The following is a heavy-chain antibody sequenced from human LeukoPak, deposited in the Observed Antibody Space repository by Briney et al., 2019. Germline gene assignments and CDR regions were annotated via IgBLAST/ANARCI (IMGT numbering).Heavy chain of an antibody. Sequence: PSETLSLTCTVSGGSISSYYWSWIRQPPGKGLEWIGYIYYSGSTSHNPSLKSRVTISVDTSKNQFSLKLSSVTAADTAVYYCARDGVSFESGDYVSGFDYWGQGTLVTVSS. CDR1: GGSISSYY. J-gene: IGHJ4*02. CDR2: IYYSGST. D-gene: IGHD4-17*01. V-gene: IGHV4-59*01. CDR3: ARDGVSFESGDYVSGFDY.